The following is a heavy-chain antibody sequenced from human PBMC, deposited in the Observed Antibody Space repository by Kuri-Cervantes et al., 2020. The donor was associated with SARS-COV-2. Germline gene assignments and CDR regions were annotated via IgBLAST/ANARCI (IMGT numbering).Heavy chain of an antibody. CDR3: ARGVVAATPGFFQH. D-gene: IGHD2-15*01. J-gene: IGHJ1*01. CDR1: GGSISSSSYY. CDR2: IYYSGST. V-gene: IGHV4-39*07. Sequence: SETLSLTCTVSGGSISSSSYYWGWIRQPPGKGLEWIGSIYYSGSTYYNPSLKSRVTISVDTSKNQFSLKLSSVTAADTAVYYCARGVVAATPGFFQHWGQGTLVTVSS.